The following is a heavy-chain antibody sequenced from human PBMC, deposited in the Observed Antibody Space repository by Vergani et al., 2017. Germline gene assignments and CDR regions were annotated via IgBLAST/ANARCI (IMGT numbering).Heavy chain of an antibody. D-gene: IGHD3-10*01. J-gene: IGHJ6*02. CDR1: GGTFSSYA. CDR3: ASIYYGSVSYSLIYYYGMDV. CDR2: NIPIFGTA. V-gene: IGHV1-69*13. Sequence: QVQLVQSGAEVKKPGSSVKVSCKASGGTFSSYAISWVRQAPGQGLEWMGRNIPIFGTANYAQKFQGRVTITADESTSTAYMELSSLRSEDTAVYYCASIYYGSVSYSLIYYYGMDVWGQGTTVTVSS.